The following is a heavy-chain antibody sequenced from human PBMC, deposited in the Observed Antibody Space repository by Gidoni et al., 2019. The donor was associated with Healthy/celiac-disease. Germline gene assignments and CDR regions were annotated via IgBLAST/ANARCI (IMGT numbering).Heavy chain of an antibody. J-gene: IGHJ4*02. CDR3: AADVFLDVDTAMVLDY. CDR2: IVVGSGNT. Sequence: QMQLVQSGTEVKKPGTSVKVSCKASGFPFTSSAMQWVRQARGQRLEWIGWIVVGSGNTNYAQKFQERVTITRDMSTSTAYMELSSLRSEDTAVYYCAADVFLDVDTAMVLDYWGQGTLVTVSS. CDR1: GFPFTSSA. V-gene: IGHV1-58*02. D-gene: IGHD5-18*01.